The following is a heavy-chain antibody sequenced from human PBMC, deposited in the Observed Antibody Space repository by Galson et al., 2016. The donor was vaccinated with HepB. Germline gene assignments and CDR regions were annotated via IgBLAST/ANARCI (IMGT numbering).Heavy chain of an antibody. D-gene: IGHD3-10*01. J-gene: IGHJ4*02. CDR1: GYTFTSHD. CDR3: ARVVFSIGRGRPSYYFDY. Sequence: SCKASGYTFTSHDFIWVRQATGQGLEWVGWMNPNSGNTDYAQTFQGRITMTRNTSISTGYMELSGLRFEDTAVYYCARVVFSIGRGRPSYYFDYWGQGTLVTVSS. V-gene: IGHV1-8*01. CDR2: MNPNSGNT.